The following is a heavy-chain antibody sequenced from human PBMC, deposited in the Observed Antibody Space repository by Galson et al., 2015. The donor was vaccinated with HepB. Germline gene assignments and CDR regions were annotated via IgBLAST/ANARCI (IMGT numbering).Heavy chain of an antibody. V-gene: IGHV3-33*01. CDR3: AIEMVVVAALFDY. Sequence: SLRLSCAASGFTFSSYGMHWVRQAPGKGLEWVAVIRYDGSNKYYADSVKGRFTISRDNSKNTLYLQMNSLRAEDTAVYYCAIEMVVVAALFDYLGQGTLVTVSS. D-gene: IGHD2-15*01. J-gene: IGHJ4*02. CDR1: GFTFSSYG. CDR2: IRYDGSNK.